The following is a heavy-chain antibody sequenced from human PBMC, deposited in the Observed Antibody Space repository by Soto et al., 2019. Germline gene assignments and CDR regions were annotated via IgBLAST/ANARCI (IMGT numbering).Heavy chain of an antibody. D-gene: IGHD2-2*01. J-gene: IGHJ4*02. CDR3: ARIPKDSTGSYWYYFDY. V-gene: IGHV2-26*02. CDR1: GFSLNNARMG. Sequence: QVTLKESGPVLVKPTETLTLTCTVCGFSLNNARMGVSWIRQPPGKTLEWLGHIFSNDDKAYNPSLKSRLTIFTDTSRSQVVLIMTNMDPADTATYYCARIPKDSTGSYWYYFDYWGQGSLVTVSS. CDR2: IFSNDDK.